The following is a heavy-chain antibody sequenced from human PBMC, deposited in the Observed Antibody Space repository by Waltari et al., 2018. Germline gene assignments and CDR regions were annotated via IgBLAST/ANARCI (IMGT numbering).Heavy chain of an antibody. Sequence: HAQLRQWGAGLLKPSETLSLTCAVYGGTVNDYLGTWVPRPPGKGLEWIGEINHSGSTNYNPSLRSRITVSVDTSKNQFSLKLSSVTAADTATYYCARGGSTFGLGDWSQGSLVTVSS. V-gene: IGHV4-34*02. CDR1: GGTVNDYL. CDR2: INHSGST. CDR3: ARGGSTFGLGD. D-gene: IGHD3-10*01. J-gene: IGHJ4*02.